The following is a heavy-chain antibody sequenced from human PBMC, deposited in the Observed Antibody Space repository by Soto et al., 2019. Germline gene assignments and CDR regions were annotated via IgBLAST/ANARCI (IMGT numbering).Heavy chain of an antibody. J-gene: IGHJ4*02. V-gene: IGHV2-5*02. CDR1: GFSLSTSGVG. CDR2: IYWDDDK. CDR3: AHSALHMITFGGVGVTGYDY. Sequence: QITLKESGPTLVKPTQTLTLTCTFSGFSLSTSGVGVGWIREPPGKALEWLALIYWDDDKRYSPSLKSRLTITKDTSKNQVVLTMTNMDPVDTATYYCAHSALHMITFGGVGVTGYDYWGQGTLVTVSS. D-gene: IGHD3-16*01.